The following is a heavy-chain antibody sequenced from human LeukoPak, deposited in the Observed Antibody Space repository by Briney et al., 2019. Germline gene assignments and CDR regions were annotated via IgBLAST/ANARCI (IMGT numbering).Heavy chain of an antibody. J-gene: IGHJ6*03. CDR1: GGSISGGSYY. D-gene: IGHD6-19*01. CDR2: VYTTGRT. Sequence: PSETLSLTCSVSGGSISGGSYYWSWIRQPAGKGLEWIGHVYTTGRTTYNPSLKSRVTISVGTSKNQFSLTLSSVTAADTAVYYCAIGGSGWNYYYYYMDVWGKGTTVTISS. CDR3: AIGGSGWNYYYYYMDV. V-gene: IGHV4-61*09.